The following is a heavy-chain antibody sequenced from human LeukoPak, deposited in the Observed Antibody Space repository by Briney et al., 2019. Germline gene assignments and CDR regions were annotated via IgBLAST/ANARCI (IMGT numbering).Heavy chain of an antibody. J-gene: IGHJ4*02. CDR3: ARDFRPSGSGSYRTDY. D-gene: IGHD3-10*01. Sequence: TGGSLRLSCAASGFTFSSYAMSWVRQAPGKGLEWVANIKQDGSEKYYVDSVKGRFTISRDNAKNSLYLQMNSLRAEDTAVYYCARDFRPSGSGSYRTDYWGQGTLVTVSS. V-gene: IGHV3-7*01. CDR1: GFTFSSYA. CDR2: IKQDGSEK.